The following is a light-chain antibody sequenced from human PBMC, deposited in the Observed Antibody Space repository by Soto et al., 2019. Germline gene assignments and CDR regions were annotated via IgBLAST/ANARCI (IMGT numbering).Light chain of an antibody. CDR3: WSYVGRYSYG. J-gene: IGLJ1*01. CDR1: SSDVGGYNS. V-gene: IGLV2-11*01. Sequence: QSVMTPDGSVCASPGQSVTVSCTRTSSDVGGYNSVSWYQQHPGKAPKLIIYDVSKRPSGVPDRFSGSKSGNTASLTISGLQAQVEADYYWWSYVGRYSYGFGTGTKVTVL. CDR2: DVS.